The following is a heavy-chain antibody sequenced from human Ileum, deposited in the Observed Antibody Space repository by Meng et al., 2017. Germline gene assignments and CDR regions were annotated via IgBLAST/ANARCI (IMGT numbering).Heavy chain of an antibody. D-gene: IGHD5-18*01. Sequence: VQLQESGPGLVKPSQTLSLTRSLPNGSLTHVNNYWNWIRQAPGQALEHIGYIYYDGSSYATPSLKSRVTMSIDTSTNQFSLRLDSVTAADTAVYYCAREFYVDTAMVIDSWGPGALVTVSS. CDR3: AREFYVDTAMVIDS. CDR1: NGSLTHVNNY. J-gene: IGHJ4*02. V-gene: IGHV4-30-4*01. CDR2: IYYDGSS.